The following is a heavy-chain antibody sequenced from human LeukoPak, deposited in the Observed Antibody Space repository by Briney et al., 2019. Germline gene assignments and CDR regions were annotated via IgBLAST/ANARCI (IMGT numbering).Heavy chain of an antibody. Sequence: SGPALLKPTQTLRLTCTFSGFSLSDGGMSVTWIRQPPGKALEWLALIDWEDDTFYSASLKMRLTISKDTSKNLVVLTMTNMDPADTATYYCARIPLYGAYLDYWGPGTRVTVSP. CDR3: ARIPLYGAYLDY. CDR2: IDWEDDT. CDR1: GFSLSDGGMS. V-gene: IGHV2-70*01. D-gene: IGHD4-17*01. J-gene: IGHJ4*02.